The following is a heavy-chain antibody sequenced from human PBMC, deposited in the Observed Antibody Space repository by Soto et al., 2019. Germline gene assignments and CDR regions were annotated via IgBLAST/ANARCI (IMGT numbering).Heavy chain of an antibody. J-gene: IGHJ4*02. V-gene: IGHV3-21*06. CDR1: GFIFTRYS. CDR3: ARESEDLTSNFDY. CDR2: ISSTTNYI. Sequence: GSLRLSCAASGFIFTRYSMNWVRQAPGKGLEWVSSISSTTNYIYYGDSMKGRFTISRDNAKNSLYLEMDSLRAEDTAVYYCARESEDLTSNFDYWGQGTLVTVSS.